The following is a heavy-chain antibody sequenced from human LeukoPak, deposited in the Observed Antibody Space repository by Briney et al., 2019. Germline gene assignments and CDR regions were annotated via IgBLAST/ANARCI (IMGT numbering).Heavy chain of an antibody. CDR3: ARDRGGFGYSYGQNWFDP. CDR2: IYSGGST. J-gene: IGHJ5*02. Sequence: GGSLRLSCAASGFTVNSYYMTWVRQAPGKGLEWVSVIYSGGSTSYADSVKGRFTISRDNSKNTLYLQMNSLRAEDTAVYYCARDRGGFGYSYGQNWFDPWGQGTLVTVSS. V-gene: IGHV3-66*01. D-gene: IGHD5-18*01. CDR1: GFTVNSYY.